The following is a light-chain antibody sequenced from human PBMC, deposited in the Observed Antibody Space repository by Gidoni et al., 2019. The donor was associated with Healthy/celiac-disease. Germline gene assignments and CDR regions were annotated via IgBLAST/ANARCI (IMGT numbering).Light chain of an antibody. Sequence: SVLTQPPSVSRAPAQWVTISCTGSSSNIGAGYDVHWYQQLPGTAPKLLIYRNSNRPSGVPDRFSGSKSGTSASLAITGLQAEDEADYYCQSYDSSLSGWGVFGGGTKLTVL. V-gene: IGLV1-40*01. CDR3: QSYDSSLSGWGV. J-gene: IGLJ2*01. CDR1: SSNIGAGYD. CDR2: RNS.